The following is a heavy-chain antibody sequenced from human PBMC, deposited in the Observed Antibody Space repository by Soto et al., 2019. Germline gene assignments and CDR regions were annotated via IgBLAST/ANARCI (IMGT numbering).Heavy chain of an antibody. Sequence: SRGGSWSWIRQPPGKGLEWIGYIYHSGSTYYNPSLKSRVTISVDRSKNQFSLKLSSVTAADTGVYYCPTVSASLLKRTFDP. V-gene: IGHV4-30-2*01. CDR2: IYHSGST. CDR3: PTVSASLLKRTFDP. J-gene: IGHJ5*02. D-gene: IGHD1-7*01. CDR1: SRGGS.